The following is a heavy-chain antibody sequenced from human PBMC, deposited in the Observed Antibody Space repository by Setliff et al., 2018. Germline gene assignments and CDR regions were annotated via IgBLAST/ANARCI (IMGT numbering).Heavy chain of an antibody. CDR3: ARESGGDYNFNFDY. D-gene: IGHD3-3*01. J-gene: IGHJ4*02. V-gene: IGHV1-46*01. CDR1: GYTFTNYY. Sequence: ASVKVSCKASGYTFTNYYVHWVRQAPGQGLEWMGIIKPSGGSTNYAQKFQGRVTMTRDTSTSTVYMELSSLRSEDTAVYYCARESGGDYNFNFDYWGQGTLVTVSS. CDR2: IKPSGGST.